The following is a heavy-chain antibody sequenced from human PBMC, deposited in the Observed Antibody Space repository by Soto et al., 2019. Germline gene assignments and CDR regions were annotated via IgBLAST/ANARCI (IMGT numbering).Heavy chain of an antibody. CDR1: DGSSSSISYN. Sequence: PXXTLSLRFSVADGSSSSISYNWGSIRQPPGKGLEWIGSIFYSGTTYYNPSLKSRVTISVDTSKNQFSLKLSSVTAADTAVYYCAKNYGNAFDIWGQGTMVTVS. CDR2: IFYSGTT. J-gene: IGHJ3*02. D-gene: IGHD3-10*01. V-gene: IGHV4-39*07. CDR3: AKNYGNAFDI.